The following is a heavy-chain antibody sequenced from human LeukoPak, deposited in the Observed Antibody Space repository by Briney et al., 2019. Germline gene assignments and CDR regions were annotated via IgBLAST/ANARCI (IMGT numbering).Heavy chain of an antibody. CDR1: GVTVGTNS. CDR3: ASAREYCGSAECYEYFQH. Sequence: GGSLRLSCAASGVTVGTNSMSWARQSPGKGLEWDSVIYSVRSPYNADSVNGRFTVSRDNSRNTLFLQMNNLRAEDTALYFCASAREYCGSAECYEYFQHWGQGTLVIVSS. D-gene: IGHD2-21*01. J-gene: IGHJ1*01. CDR2: IYSVRSP. V-gene: IGHV3-53*01.